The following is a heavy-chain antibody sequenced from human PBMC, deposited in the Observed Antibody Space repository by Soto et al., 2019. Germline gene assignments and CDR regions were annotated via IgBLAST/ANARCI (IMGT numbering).Heavy chain of an antibody. CDR1: GGTFSSYA. V-gene: IGHV1-69*13. J-gene: IGHJ4*02. D-gene: IGHD3-10*01. CDR3: ARDSRDYYGSGSPGYFDY. Sequence: ASVKVSCKASGGTFSSYAISWVRQAPGQGLEWMGGIIPTFGTANYAQKFQGRVTITADESTSTAYMELSSLRSEDTAVYYCARDSRDYYGSGSPGYFDYWGQGTLVTVSS. CDR2: IIPTFGTA.